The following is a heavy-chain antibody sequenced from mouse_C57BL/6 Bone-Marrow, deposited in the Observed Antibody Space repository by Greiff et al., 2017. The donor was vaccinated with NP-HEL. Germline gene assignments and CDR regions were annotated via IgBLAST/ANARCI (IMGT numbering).Heavy chain of an antibody. J-gene: IGHJ3*01. D-gene: IGHD2-4*01. CDR3: AREEIYYDYDGFAY. CDR1: GYTFTSYW. Sequence: QVQLQQPGAELVKPGASVNLSCKASGYTFTSYWMQWVKQRPGQGLEWIGEIDPSDSYTNYNQKFKGKATLTVDTSSSTAYMQLSSLTSEDSAVYYCAREEIYYDYDGFAYWGQGTLVTVSA. CDR2: IDPSDSYT. V-gene: IGHV1-50*01.